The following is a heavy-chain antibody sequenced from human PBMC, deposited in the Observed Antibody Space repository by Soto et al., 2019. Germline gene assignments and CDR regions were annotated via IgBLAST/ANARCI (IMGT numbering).Heavy chain of an antibody. Sequence: EVQLVESGGGLVQPGGSLRLSCAASGFTVSSNYMSWVRQAPGKGLEWGSVIYSGGSTYYADSVKGRFTISRDNSKNTLYIQMNSLRAEETAVYYGARDMVRGMDVCGQGTTVTVSS. CDR2: IYSGGST. J-gene: IGHJ6*02. CDR3: ARDMVRGMDV. CDR1: GFTVSSNY. D-gene: IGHD3-10*01. V-gene: IGHV3-66*01.